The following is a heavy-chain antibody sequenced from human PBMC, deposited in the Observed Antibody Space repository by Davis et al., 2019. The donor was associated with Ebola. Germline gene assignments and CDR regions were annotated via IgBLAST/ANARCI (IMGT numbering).Heavy chain of an antibody. CDR2: ISSSSSYI. J-gene: IGHJ6*03. CDR3: ARVPTRYCSSTSCIPYYYYYMDV. D-gene: IGHD2-2*01. CDR1: GFTFSSYS. V-gene: IGHV3-21*01. Sequence: GESLKISCAASGFTFSSYSMNWVRQAPGKGLEWVSSISSSSSYIHYADSVKGRFTISRDNAKNSLYLQMNSLRAEETAVYYCARVPTRYCSSTSCIPYYYYYMDVWGKGTTVTVSS.